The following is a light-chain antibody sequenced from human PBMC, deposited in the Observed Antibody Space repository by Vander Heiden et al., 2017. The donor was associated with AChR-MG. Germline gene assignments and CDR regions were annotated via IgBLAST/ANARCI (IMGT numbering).Light chain of an antibody. J-gene: IGKJ1*01. V-gene: IGKV3-11*01. CDR2: DAS. CDR3: HQRGNWPRT. Sequence: ETVLTQSPSTLSLSPGERATLSCRASQSVGAFLAWFQQKPGQAPRLIIYDASIRAAGVPARFSGSDSGTDFTLTISGLEPEDSAVYYCHQRGNWPRTFGQGTTVEI. CDR1: QSVGAF.